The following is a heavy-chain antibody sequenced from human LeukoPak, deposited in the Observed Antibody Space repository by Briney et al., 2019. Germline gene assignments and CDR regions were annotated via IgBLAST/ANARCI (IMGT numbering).Heavy chain of an antibody. V-gene: IGHV4-38-2*02. CDR3: ARGVAY. Sequence: SETLSLTCTVSGYSISSGYYWGWIRQPPGKGLEWIGNIYHSGNSYYNPSLKSRVTISVDTSKNQFSLKLSSVTAADTAVYYCARGVAYWGQGILVTVSS. CDR2: IYHSGNS. J-gene: IGHJ4*02. CDR1: GYSISSGYY.